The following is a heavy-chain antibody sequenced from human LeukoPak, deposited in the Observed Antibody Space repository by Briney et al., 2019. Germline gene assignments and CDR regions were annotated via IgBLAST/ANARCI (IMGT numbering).Heavy chain of an antibody. CDR3: ARVGYSSSRYDDY. D-gene: IGHD6-13*01. CDR1: GYIFSSYS. J-gene: IGHJ4*02. Sequence: ASVKVSCKASGYIFSSYSISWVRQAPGQGLEWMGWISADSGNTNYAQMLQGRVTMTTDTSTSTAYMELRGLRSDDTAVYYCARVGYSSSRYDDYWGQGTLVTVSS. CDR2: ISADSGNT. V-gene: IGHV1-18*01.